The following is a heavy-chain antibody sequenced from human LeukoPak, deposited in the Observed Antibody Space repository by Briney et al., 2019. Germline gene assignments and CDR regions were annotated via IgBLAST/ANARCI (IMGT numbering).Heavy chain of an antibody. J-gene: IGHJ6*02. V-gene: IGHV1-69*04. D-gene: IGHD6-13*01. Sequence: GASVKVSCKASGGTFSSYAISWVRQAPGQGLEWMGRIIPILGIANYAQKFQGRVTITADKSTSTAYMELSSLRSEDTALYYCAKDISDSSSWYVGYYYYYGMDVWGQGTTVTVSS. CDR2: IIPILGIA. CDR1: GGTFSSYA. CDR3: AKDISDSSSWYVGYYYYYGMDV.